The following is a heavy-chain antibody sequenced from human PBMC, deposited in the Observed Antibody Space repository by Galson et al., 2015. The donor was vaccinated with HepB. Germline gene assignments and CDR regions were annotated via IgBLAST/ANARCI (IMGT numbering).Heavy chain of an antibody. CDR1: GYTFTSYD. J-gene: IGHJ6*03. V-gene: IGHV1-8*01. CDR2: MNPNSGNT. CDR3: ARAPRRIAAAVTRTYYYYYMDV. Sequence: SVKVSCKASGYTFTSYDINWVRQATGQGLEWMGWMNPNSGNTGYAQKFQGRVTMTRNTSISTAYMELSSLRSEDTAVYYCARAPRRIAAAVTRTYYYYYMDVWGKGTTVTVSS. D-gene: IGHD6-13*01.